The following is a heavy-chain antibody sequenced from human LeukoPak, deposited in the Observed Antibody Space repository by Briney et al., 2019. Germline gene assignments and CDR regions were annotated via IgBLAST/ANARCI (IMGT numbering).Heavy chain of an antibody. CDR2: IHASGPT. CDR1: GGSISTHY. V-gene: IGHV4-4*09. CDR3: ARHDAGIAARPFDN. D-gene: IGHD6-6*01. J-gene: IGHJ4*02. Sequence: SETLSLTCTVSGGSISTHYWSWIRRPPGKGLGWIAYIHASGPTNYNPSLKSRITISVDTSKNQFSLKLSSVTAADTAVYYCARHDAGIAARPFDNWGQGTLVTVSS.